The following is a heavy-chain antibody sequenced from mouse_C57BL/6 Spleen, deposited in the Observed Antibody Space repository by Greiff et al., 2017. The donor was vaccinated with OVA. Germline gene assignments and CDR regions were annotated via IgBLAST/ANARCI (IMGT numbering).Heavy chain of an antibody. CDR2: ISSGSSTI. J-gene: IGHJ3*01. D-gene: IGHD4-1*01. CDR1: GFTFSDYG. CDR3: ARAGTCAY. Sequence: EVMLVESGGGLVKPGGSLTLSCAASGFTFSDYGMHWVRQAPEKGLEWVAYISSGSSTIYYAETVKGRFTISRDHSKITMLLQMTSLRSEDTAMYYCARAGTCAYWGQGTLVTVSA. V-gene: IGHV5-17*01.